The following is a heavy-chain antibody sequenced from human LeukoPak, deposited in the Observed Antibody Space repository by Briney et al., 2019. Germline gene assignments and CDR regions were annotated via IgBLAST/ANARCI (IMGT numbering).Heavy chain of an antibody. CDR1: GFNSEDHA. Sequence: PGGSLRLSCVVSGFNSEDHAMHWVRQAPGKGLEWVSGIYWSSSGTGYADSVKGRFTVSRDSAKNSLYLQMNSLRAEDTAVYYCAKTPYCGGDCHRIYFDYWGQGTLVTVSS. CDR3: AKTPYCGGDCHRIYFDY. J-gene: IGHJ4*02. V-gene: IGHV3-9*02. D-gene: IGHD2-21*02. CDR2: IYWSSSGT.